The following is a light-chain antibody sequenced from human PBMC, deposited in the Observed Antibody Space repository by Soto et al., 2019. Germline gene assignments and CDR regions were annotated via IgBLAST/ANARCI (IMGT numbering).Light chain of an antibody. CDR1: QSLLHSPNNRNY. CDR2: WAS. J-gene: IGKJ2*02. CDR3: QHYYSSPGT. V-gene: IGKV4-1*01. Sequence: DIGMTQSPDSLAVSLGERATIKCKASQSLLHSPNNRNYLAWYQQKPGQPPKVLIYWASTRESGVPDRFSGSGSGTDFTLTISSLQAEDVAVYYCQHYYSSPGTFGQGTKLEIK.